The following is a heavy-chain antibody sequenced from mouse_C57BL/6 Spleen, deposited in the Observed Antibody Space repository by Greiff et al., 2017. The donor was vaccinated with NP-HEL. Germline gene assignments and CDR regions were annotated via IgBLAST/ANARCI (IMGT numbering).Heavy chain of an antibody. CDR1: GYTFTGYW. Sequence: QVQLQQSGAELMKPGASVKLSCKATGYTFTGYWIEWVKQRPGHGLEWIGEILSGCGSTNYTEKFKGKATFTADTSSNTAYMQLSSLTTEDSAIYYCARDFYFWGQGTTLTVSS. CDR3: ARDFYF. V-gene: IGHV1-9*01. CDR2: ILSGCGST. J-gene: IGHJ2*01.